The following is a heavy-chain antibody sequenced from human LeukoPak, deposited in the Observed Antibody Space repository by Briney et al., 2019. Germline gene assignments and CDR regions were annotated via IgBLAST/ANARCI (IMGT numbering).Heavy chain of an antibody. D-gene: IGHD6-6*01. J-gene: IGHJ4*02. CDR1: GGSISAYY. CDR2: IHYSGAT. Sequence: SETLSLTCTVSGGSISAYYWSWIRQPPGKGLEWIGYIHYSGATNYYPSLKSRVTIALDTSKNQFSLKLNSVTAADTAVYYCARFGTSSSRFFDQWGQGTLVTVSS. CDR3: ARFGTSSSRFFDQ. V-gene: IGHV4-59*01.